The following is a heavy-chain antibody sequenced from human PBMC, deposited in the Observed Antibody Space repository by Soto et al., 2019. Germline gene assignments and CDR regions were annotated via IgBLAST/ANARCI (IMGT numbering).Heavy chain of an antibody. J-gene: IGHJ6*02. Sequence: QVQLVQSGAEVKKPGSSVKVSCKAFRGTFSSYAISWVRQAPGQGLEWMGGIIPMFDTPKYAQKFQGRVTIIADESTSTASIELRSLRSEDTAVYYCASGPTYYYYGMDVWGQGTTVTVSS. V-gene: IGHV1-69*01. CDR2: IIPMFDTP. CDR3: ASGPTYYYYGMDV. CDR1: RGTFSSYA.